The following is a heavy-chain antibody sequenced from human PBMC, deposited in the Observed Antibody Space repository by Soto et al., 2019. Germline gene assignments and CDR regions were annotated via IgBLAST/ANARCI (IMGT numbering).Heavy chain of an antibody. D-gene: IGHD3-22*01. CDR1: GFTFGSYS. CDR3: ARVPHYYDSSDYYSYYFDY. Sequence: GGSLRLSCAASGFTFGSYSMNWVRQAPGKGLEWVSYISGGSSTIYYADSEKGRFTISRDNAKNSLDLQMNSLRDEDTAVYYCARVPHYYDSSDYYSYYFDYWGQGTLVTVSS. CDR2: ISGGSSTI. V-gene: IGHV3-48*02. J-gene: IGHJ4*02.